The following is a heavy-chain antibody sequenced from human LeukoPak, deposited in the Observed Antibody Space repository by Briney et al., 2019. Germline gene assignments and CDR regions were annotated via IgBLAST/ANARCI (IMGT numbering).Heavy chain of an antibody. Sequence: PGGSLRLSCAASGFTLSSYAMHWVRQAPGKGLEWVAVIWYDGSNKYYADSVKGRFTISRDNSKNTLYLQMNSLRAEDTAVYYCARETGYSETWGQGTLVTVSS. D-gene: IGHD5-18*01. CDR1: GFTLSSYA. CDR3: ARETGYSET. J-gene: IGHJ4*02. CDR2: IWYDGSNK. V-gene: IGHV3-33*08.